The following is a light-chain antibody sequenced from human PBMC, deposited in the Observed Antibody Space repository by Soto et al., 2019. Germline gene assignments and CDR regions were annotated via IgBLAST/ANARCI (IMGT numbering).Light chain of an antibody. CDR2: GAS. V-gene: IGKV3-20*01. J-gene: IGKJ3*01. CDR3: QRYGSSPFT. CDR1: QSVSSNY. Sequence: ESVLTQSPGTLSLSPGERATLSCRASQSVSSNYLAWYQQKPGQAPRLLVYGASIRATGIPDRFSGSGSGTDLAFTISRVEPEDFALYYCQRYGSSPFTFGPGTRVDI.